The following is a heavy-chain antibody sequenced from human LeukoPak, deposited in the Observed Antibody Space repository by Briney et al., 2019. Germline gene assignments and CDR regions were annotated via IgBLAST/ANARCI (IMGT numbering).Heavy chain of an antibody. J-gene: IGHJ4*02. CDR2: IIPMFATA. CDR3: ARDFYRSVNSGIYGGRY. CDR1: GGTFSSFA. Sequence: GASVKVSCKASGGTFSSFAISWVRQAPGQGLELMGGIIPMFATANCAQKFQGRVTMTRDTSISTAYMELSRLRSDDTAVYYCARDFYRSVNSGIYGGRYWGQGTLVTVSS. V-gene: IGHV1-69*05. D-gene: IGHD1-26*01.